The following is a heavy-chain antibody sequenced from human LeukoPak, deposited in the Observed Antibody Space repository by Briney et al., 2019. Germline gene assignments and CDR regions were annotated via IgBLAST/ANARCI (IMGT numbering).Heavy chain of an antibody. CDR2: IFYTGST. J-gene: IGHJ3*02. D-gene: IGHD2-21*01. CDR3: ARVLVVEGAFDI. Sequence: PSETLSLTCTVSGGSISSYYWSWVRQPPGKGLEWIGYIFYTGSTKYGPSLNSRVTISLDTSKNQFSLKLSSVTAADTAVYYCARVLVVEGAFDIWGQGTMVTVSS. V-gene: IGHV4-59*01. CDR1: GGSISSYY.